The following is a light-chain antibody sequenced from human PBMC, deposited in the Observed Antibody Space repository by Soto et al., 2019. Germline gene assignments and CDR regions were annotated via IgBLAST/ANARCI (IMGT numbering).Light chain of an antibody. CDR3: ATWDGSLPGEV. J-gene: IGLJ2*01. V-gene: IGLV3-21*02. CDR1: NIGSKS. Sequence: SYVLTQPPSVSVAPGQTATITCGGNNIGSKSVHWYQQKPGQAPVVVVYHDSDRPSGISERFSGSNSGTSGTLDITGLQTGDEADYYCATWDGSLPGEVFGGGTKLTVL. CDR2: HDS.